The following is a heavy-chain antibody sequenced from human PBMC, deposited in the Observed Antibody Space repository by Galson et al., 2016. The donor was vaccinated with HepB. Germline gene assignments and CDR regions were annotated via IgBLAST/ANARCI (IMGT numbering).Heavy chain of an antibody. CDR3: ARSPRLAYYYYAMDV. D-gene: IGHD6-25*01. J-gene: IGHJ6*02. CDR1: GFTFRTYW. Sequence: SLRLSCAASGFTFRTYWMNWVRQAPGRGLEWVANIKQDGSEKYYVDSVKGRFTISSDNAKNSLYLQMNSLRAEDTAVYYCARSPRLAYYYYAMDVWGQGTTVTVSS. V-gene: IGHV3-7*01. CDR2: IKQDGSEK.